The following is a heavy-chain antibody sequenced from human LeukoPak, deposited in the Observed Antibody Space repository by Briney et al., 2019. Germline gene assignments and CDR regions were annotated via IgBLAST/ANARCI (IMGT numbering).Heavy chain of an antibody. CDR2: ISWNSGSI. CDR3: AKDGAGYYVWGSLFDY. D-gene: IGHD3-16*01. J-gene: IGHJ4*02. Sequence: GGSLRLSCAASGVTFDDYAMHWVRQAPRKGLELVSRISWNSGSIGYADSVKGRFTISRDNATNSLYLQMNSLRAEDMALYFCAKDGAGYYVWGSLFDYWGQGTLVTVSS. CDR1: GVTFDDYA. V-gene: IGHV3-9*03.